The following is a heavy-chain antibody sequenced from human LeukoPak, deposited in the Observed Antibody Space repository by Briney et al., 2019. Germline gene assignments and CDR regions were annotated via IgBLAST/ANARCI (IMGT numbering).Heavy chain of an antibody. CDR1: GFTFSSYA. CDR2: ISGSGGST. V-gene: IGHV3-23*01. CDR3: AKDIKYQLPGEYWLGP. J-gene: IGHJ5*02. D-gene: IGHD2-2*01. Sequence: GGSLRLSCAASGFTFSSYAMSWVRQAPGKGLEWVSAISGSGGSTYYADSVKGRFTISRDNSKNTLYLQMNSLRAEDTAVYYCAKDIKYQLPGEYWLGPWGQGTLVTVSS.